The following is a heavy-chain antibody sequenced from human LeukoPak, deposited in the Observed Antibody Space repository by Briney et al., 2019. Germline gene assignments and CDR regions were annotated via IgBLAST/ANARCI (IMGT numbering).Heavy chain of an antibody. V-gene: IGHV3-21*01. Sequence: GGSLRLSCAASGFTFSSYSMNWVRQAPGKGLEWVSSISSSSSYIYYADSVKGRFTISRDNAKNSLYLQMNSLRAEDTAVYYCARGCGWYYYFDYWGQGTLVTVSS. J-gene: IGHJ4*02. CDR2: ISSSSSYI. D-gene: IGHD6-19*01. CDR3: ARGCGWYYYFDY. CDR1: GFTFSSYS.